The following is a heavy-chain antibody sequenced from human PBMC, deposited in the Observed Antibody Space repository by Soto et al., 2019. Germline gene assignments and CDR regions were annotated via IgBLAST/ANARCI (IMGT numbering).Heavy chain of an antibody. V-gene: IGHV4-61*08. J-gene: IGHJ5*02. CDR2: MYYSGST. Sequence: SETLSLTCAVSGGSISSGGYSCNWIRQPPGKGLEWIGYMYYSGSTNYNPSLKSRVTISVDTSKNQFSLKLSSVTAADTAVYYCARQMAYYDILTGYSSYNWFDPWGQGTLVTVSS. D-gene: IGHD3-9*01. CDR3: ARQMAYYDILTGYSSYNWFDP. CDR1: GGSISSGGYS.